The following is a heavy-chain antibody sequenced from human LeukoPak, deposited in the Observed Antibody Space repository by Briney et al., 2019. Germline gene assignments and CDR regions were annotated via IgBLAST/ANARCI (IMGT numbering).Heavy chain of an antibody. Sequence: GGSLRLSCVASGFTFSTYAMSWVRQAPGKGLEWVSSIRGSGSGNYYADSVKGRFTISRDNSKNTLSLQMNSLRAEDTALYYCAKDRQSLGELSSMYYFDFWGQGTLVTVSS. V-gene: IGHV3-23*01. D-gene: IGHD3-16*02. CDR3: AKDRQSLGELSSMYYFDF. J-gene: IGHJ4*02. CDR1: GFTFSTYA. CDR2: IRGSGSGN.